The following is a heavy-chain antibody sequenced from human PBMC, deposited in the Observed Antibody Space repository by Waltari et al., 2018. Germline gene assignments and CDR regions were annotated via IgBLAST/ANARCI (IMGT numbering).Heavy chain of an antibody. CDR2: LYSGGYS. V-gene: IGHV3-53*01. Sequence: EVQLVESGGGLIQPGGSLRLSCAASGFVVSENYMNWVRQSPGRGLEWVSFLYSGGYSYYADSVKGRFTISSDTSKNTVYLQMNNLGAEDTAVYFCARGGGYYDNSGFYFFDYWGQGTLVTVSS. CDR3: ARGGGYYDNSGFYFFDY. D-gene: IGHD3-22*01. CDR1: GFVVSENY. J-gene: IGHJ4*02.